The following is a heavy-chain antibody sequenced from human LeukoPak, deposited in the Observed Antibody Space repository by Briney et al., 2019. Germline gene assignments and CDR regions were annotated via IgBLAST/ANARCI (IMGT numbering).Heavy chain of an antibody. Sequence: GRSLRLSCEASGFTFSRYGFNWVRQPPGRGLEWVAVIGDDGGDIYFGDSVKGRFSISRDNSKNTLYLQMNSLRAEDTAVYYCAKVPWSSNWKAFDIWGQGTMVTVSS. V-gene: IGHV3-33*06. CDR3: AKVPWSSNWKAFDI. D-gene: IGHD1-20*01. CDR1: GFTFSRYG. J-gene: IGHJ3*02. CDR2: IGDDGGDI.